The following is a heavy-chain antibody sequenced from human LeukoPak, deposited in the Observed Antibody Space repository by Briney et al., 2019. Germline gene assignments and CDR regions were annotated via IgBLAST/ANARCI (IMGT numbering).Heavy chain of an antibody. CDR3: ARASSSSWPYFDY. CDR1: GGSISSYS. D-gene: IGHD6-13*01. CDR2: IYYSGST. V-gene: IGHV4-59*01. J-gene: IGHJ4*02. Sequence: PSETLSLTCTVSGGSISSYSWTWIRQPPGKGLEWIGSIYYSGSTNYNPSLKSRVTISVDTSKNQFSLKLSSVTAADTAVYYCARASSSSWPYFDYWGQGTLVTVSS.